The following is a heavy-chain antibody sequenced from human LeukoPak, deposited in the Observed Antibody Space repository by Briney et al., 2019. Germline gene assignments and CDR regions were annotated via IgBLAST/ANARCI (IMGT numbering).Heavy chain of an antibody. V-gene: IGHV4-59*01. CDR2: IYYSGST. J-gene: IGHJ4*02. Sequence: SETLSLTCTVSGGSISSYYWSWIRQPPGKGLEWIGYIYYSGSTNYNPSLKSRVTISVDTSKNQFSLKLSSVTAADTAVYYCARARGWYGEGDYWGQGTLVTVSS. CDR3: ARARGWYGEGDY. D-gene: IGHD6-19*01. CDR1: GGSISSYY.